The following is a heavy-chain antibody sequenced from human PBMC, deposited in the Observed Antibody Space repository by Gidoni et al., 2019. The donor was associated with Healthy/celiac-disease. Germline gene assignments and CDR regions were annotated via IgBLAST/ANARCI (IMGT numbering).Heavy chain of an antibody. Sequence: QVQLVQSGAEVKKPGASVKVSCKASGYTFTNYGISWVRQAPGQGLEWMGCISAYNGNTNYAQNLQGRVTMTTDTSTSTADMELRSLRSDDTAVYYCARSKPWSIAADVWGQGTTVTVSS. D-gene: IGHD6-6*01. V-gene: IGHV1-18*01. CDR2: ISAYNGNT. J-gene: IGHJ6*02. CDR3: ARSKPWSIAADV. CDR1: GYTFTNYG.